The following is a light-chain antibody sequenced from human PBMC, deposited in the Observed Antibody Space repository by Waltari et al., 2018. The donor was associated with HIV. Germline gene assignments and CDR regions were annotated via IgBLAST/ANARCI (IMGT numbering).Light chain of an antibody. J-gene: IGLJ3*02. Sequence: QSALTQPASVSGSPGQSITISCTGTSSDVGSYNLVSWYQQHPGKAPKRMIYDVTKRPSGVSNRFSGSKSGNTASLTISGLQAEDEGDYHCCSYAGTSILVFGGGTKLTVL. CDR2: DVT. CDR1: SSDVGSYNL. CDR3: CSYAGTSILV. V-gene: IGLV2-23*02.